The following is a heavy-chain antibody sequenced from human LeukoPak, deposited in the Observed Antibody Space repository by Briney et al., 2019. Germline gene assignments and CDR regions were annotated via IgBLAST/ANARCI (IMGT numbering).Heavy chain of an antibody. CDR1: GFSFDNFW. V-gene: IGHV3-7*01. CDR3: GVVY. Sequence: GGSLRLSCAASGFSFDNFWMNWVRQAPGKGLEWVANIKKDGSEKYNVDSVEGRFTISRDNTRNSLYLQMNIARAEGTGVNYCGVVYWGRGTLVTVSS. J-gene: IGHJ4*02. CDR2: IKKDGSEK.